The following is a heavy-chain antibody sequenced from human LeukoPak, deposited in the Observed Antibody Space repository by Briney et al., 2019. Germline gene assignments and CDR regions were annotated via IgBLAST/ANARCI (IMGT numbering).Heavy chain of an antibody. CDR3: AKGDSGSYYFDY. Sequence: GRSLRLSCAASGFTFNSYTMHWVRQAPGKGLEWVAVISYDGSNKYSADSVKGRFTISRDNSKNTLYLQMNSLRAEDTAVYYCAKGDSGSYYFDYWGQGTLVTVSS. J-gene: IGHJ4*02. V-gene: IGHV3-30*04. CDR1: GFTFNSYT. D-gene: IGHD1-26*01. CDR2: ISYDGSNK.